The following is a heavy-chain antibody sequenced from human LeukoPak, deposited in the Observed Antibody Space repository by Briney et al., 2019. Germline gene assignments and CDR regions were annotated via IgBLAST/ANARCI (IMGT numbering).Heavy chain of an antibody. CDR2: ISAYNGNT. V-gene: IGHV1-18*01. CDR1: GYTFTIYG. Sequence: ASVNVSCKASGYTFTIYGISWVRQAPGQGLEWMGWISAYNGNTNYAQKLQGRVTMTTDTSTSTAYMELRSLRSDDTAVYYCARDRFTMVRGVIITGGFGYWGQGTLVTVSS. D-gene: IGHD3-10*01. J-gene: IGHJ4*02. CDR3: ARDRFTMVRGVIITGGFGY.